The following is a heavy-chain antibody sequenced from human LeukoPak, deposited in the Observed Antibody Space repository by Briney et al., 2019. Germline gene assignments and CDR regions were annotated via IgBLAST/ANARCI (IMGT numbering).Heavy chain of an antibody. Sequence: GGSLKLSCAASGFTFSNYEMNWVRQAPGKGLEWVSYISSSSSTIYYADSVKGRFTISRDNAKNSLYLQMNSLRAEDTAVYYCADYYYGLDVWGQGTTVTVSS. CDR1: GFTFSNYE. CDR2: ISSSSSTI. J-gene: IGHJ6*02. V-gene: IGHV3-48*03. CDR3: ADYYYGLDV.